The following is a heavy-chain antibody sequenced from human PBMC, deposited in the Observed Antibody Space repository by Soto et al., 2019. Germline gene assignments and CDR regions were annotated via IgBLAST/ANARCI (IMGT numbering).Heavy chain of an antibody. V-gene: IGHV4-39*01. CDR1: GGSISSSSYY. CDR3: ARHPEGSSSWYDP. J-gene: IGHJ5*02. Sequence: PSETLSLTCAVSGGSISSSSYYWGWNRQPPGKGLEWIGSIYYSGSTYYNPSLKSRVTISVDTSKNQFSLKLSSVTVADTAVYYCARHPEGSSSWYDPWGQGTLVTVSS. CDR2: IYYSGST. D-gene: IGHD6-6*01.